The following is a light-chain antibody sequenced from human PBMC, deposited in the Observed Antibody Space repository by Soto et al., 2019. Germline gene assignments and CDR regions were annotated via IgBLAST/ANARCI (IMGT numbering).Light chain of an antibody. CDR3: SSYAGNLHV. CDR1: SSDVGAYNY. Sequence: QSALTQPRSVSGSPGQSVTISCTGTSSDVGAYNYVSWYQQHPGKAPKVMISDVNRRPSGVPDRFSGSKSGNTASLTISGLQAEDEADYYCSSYAGNLHVFGTGTKLTVL. CDR2: DVN. J-gene: IGLJ1*01. V-gene: IGLV2-11*01.